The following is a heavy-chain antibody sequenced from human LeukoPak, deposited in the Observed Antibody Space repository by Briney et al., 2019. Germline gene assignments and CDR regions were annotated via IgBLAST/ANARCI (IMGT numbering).Heavy chain of an antibody. D-gene: IGHD4-17*01. Sequence: GGSLRLSCAASGFTFSSYGMSWVRQAPGKGLEWVSAISGSGGSTYYADSVKGRFTISRDNSKNTLYLQMNSLRAEDTAVYHCAKRGYGDYVGYYYYYYYMDVWGKGTTVTVSS. CDR3: AKRGYGDYVGYYYYYYYMDV. CDR2: ISGSGGST. J-gene: IGHJ6*03. CDR1: GFTFSSYG. V-gene: IGHV3-23*01.